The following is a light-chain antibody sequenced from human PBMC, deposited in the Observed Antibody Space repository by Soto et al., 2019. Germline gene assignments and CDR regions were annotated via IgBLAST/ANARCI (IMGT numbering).Light chain of an antibody. V-gene: IGLV2-14*01. CDR2: EVR. Sequence: QSVLTQPASVSGSAGQSITSFCSGTMRDVGAYNLVSWYQQHPGTAPKLIIYEVRNRPSGISSRFSGSRSGNTASLTISGLQPEDEGAYYCSAYTARSTLVFGGGTKVTVX. CDR3: SAYTARSTLV. J-gene: IGLJ3*02. CDR1: MRDVGAYNL.